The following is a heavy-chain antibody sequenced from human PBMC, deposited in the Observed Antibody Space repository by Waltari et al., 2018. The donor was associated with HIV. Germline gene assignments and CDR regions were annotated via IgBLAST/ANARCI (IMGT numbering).Heavy chain of an antibody. CDR3: AKSATRWSGYDFDY. D-gene: IGHD5-12*01. J-gene: IGHJ4*02. CDR1: GGSFSGYY. Sequence: QVQFPQWGAGLLKPSETLSLTCAVFGGSFSGYYCSWIRQPPGGGLEWIAEINHTGSTNYNPSLKSRVTMSIDTSKNQFSLKLNSVTAADTAVYFCAKSATRWSGYDFDYWGQGTLVTVSS. CDR2: INHTGST. V-gene: IGHV4-34*02.